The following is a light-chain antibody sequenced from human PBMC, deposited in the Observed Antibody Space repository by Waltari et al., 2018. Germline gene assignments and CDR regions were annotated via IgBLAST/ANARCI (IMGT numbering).Light chain of an antibody. J-gene: IGLJ2*01. V-gene: IGLV3-1*01. CDR1: KLGDKY. CDR2: QES. CDR3: QAWDSSTAV. Sequence: SYELTQPPSVSVSPGPTASITCSGDKLGDKYACWYQQKPGQSPCLVIYQESKRPSGIPERFSGSNSGNTATLTISGTQAMDEADYYCQAWDSSTAVFGGGTKLTVL.